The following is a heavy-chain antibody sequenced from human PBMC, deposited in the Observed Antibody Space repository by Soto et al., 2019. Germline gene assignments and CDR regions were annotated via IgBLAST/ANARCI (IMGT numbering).Heavy chain of an antibody. CDR2: IYSGGST. CDR3: ARDRRYYDIVTGENPYGMDV. Sequence: GGSLRLSCAASGFTVSSNYMSWVRQAPGKGLEWGSVIYSGGSTYYADSVKGRFTISRDNSKNTLYLQMNSLRAEDTAVYYCARDRRYYDIVTGENPYGMDVWGQGTTVTVSS. D-gene: IGHD3-9*01. V-gene: IGHV3-66*01. CDR1: GFTVSSNY. J-gene: IGHJ6*02.